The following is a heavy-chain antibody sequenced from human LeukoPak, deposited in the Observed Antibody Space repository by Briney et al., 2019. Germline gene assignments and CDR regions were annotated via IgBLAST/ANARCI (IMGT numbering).Heavy chain of an antibody. Sequence: ASVKVSCKASGYTFTSYGISWVRQAPGQGLEWMGWISAYNGNTNYAQKLQGRVTMTRDTSTSTVYMELSSLRSEDTAVYYCARARGYSYGHFDYWGQGTLVTVSS. CDR1: GYTFTSYG. CDR2: ISAYNGNT. V-gene: IGHV1-18*01. J-gene: IGHJ4*02. D-gene: IGHD5-18*01. CDR3: ARARGYSYGHFDY.